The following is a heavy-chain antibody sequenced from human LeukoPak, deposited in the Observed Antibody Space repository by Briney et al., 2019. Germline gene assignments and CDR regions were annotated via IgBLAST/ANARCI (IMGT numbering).Heavy chain of an antibody. J-gene: IGHJ4*02. D-gene: IGHD1-26*01. Sequence: SGPALLKPTPTLTLTCTFSGFSLSTRGMCVSWIRQPPGKALEWLALIDWDDDKYYSTSLKTRLTISKDTSKNQVVLTMTNMDPVDTATYYCARKSGSYHPFDYWGQGTLVTVSS. V-gene: IGHV2-70*01. CDR3: ARKSGSYHPFDY. CDR2: IDWDDDK. CDR1: GFSLSTRGMC.